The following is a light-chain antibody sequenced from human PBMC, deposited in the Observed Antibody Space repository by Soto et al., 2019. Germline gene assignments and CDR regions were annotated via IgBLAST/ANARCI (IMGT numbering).Light chain of an antibody. CDR2: GAS. CDR3: QQYGNSPVT. CDR1: QSVSSN. Sequence: EIVMTQSPATLSVSPGERATLSCRASQSVSSNLAWYQQKPGQAPRLLIYGASSRATGIPDRFSGSGSGTDFTLTISSLEAEDFAVYYCQQYGNSPVTFGQGTKVDI. V-gene: IGKV3D-15*01. J-gene: IGKJ1*01.